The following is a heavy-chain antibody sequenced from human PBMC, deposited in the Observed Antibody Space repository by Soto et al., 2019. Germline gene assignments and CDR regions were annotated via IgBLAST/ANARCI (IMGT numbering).Heavy chain of an antibody. CDR1: GGSISSSSYS. J-gene: IGHJ6*02. CDR3: GRQPGHCGSTTCFGYYSVDV. Sequence: QLQLQESGPRLVKPSETLSLTCSVSGGSISSSSYSWGWIRQPPGKGLEWIGTIYYSGSTHYNPSLEGRVAISAATPTNQLCLRLSSVTAADTAVYYCGRQPGHCGSTTCFGYYSVDVWGQGTTVTVS. V-gene: IGHV4-39*01. D-gene: IGHD2-2*01. CDR2: IYYSGST.